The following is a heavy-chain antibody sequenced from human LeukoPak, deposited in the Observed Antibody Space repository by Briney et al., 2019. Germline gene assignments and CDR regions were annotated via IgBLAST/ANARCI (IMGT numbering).Heavy chain of an antibody. CDR3: ARVGGNVNGESLDY. D-gene: IGHD3-10*01. V-gene: IGHV3-21*01. J-gene: IGHJ4*02. Sequence: GGSLRLPCAASGFTFSSYSMNWVRQAPGKGLEWVSSISSSSSYIYYADSVKGRFTISRDNAKNSLYLQMNSLRAEDTAVYYCARVGGNVNGESLDYWGQGTLVTVSP. CDR1: GFTFSSYS. CDR2: ISSSSSYI.